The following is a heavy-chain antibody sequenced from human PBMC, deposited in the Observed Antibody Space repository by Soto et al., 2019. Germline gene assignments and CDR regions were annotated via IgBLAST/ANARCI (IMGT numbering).Heavy chain of an antibody. Sequence: SETLSLTCAVYGGSFSGYYWTWIRQPPGKGLEWIGEINHSGSTYYNPSLKSRVTISVDTSKNQFSLKLSSVTAADTAVYYCARDKTAAAVPQGNYYYYGMDVWGQGTTVTVSS. CDR2: INHSGST. J-gene: IGHJ6*02. D-gene: IGHD6-13*01. V-gene: IGHV4-34*09. CDR3: ARDKTAAAVPQGNYYYYGMDV. CDR1: GGSFSGYY.